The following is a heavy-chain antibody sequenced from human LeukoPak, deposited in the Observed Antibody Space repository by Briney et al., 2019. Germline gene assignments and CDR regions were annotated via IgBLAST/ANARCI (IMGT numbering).Heavy chain of an antibody. D-gene: IGHD5-24*01. V-gene: IGHV3-23*01. CDR1: GFTFSSYA. Sequence: PGGSLRLSCAASGFTFSSYAMSWVRQAPGKGLEWVSAISGSGGSTYYADSVEARFTISRDNSKNTVFLQMKSLSAEDTAVYYCARSRDGYNMGGFDYWGRGTLVTVSS. J-gene: IGHJ4*02. CDR3: ARSRDGYNMGGFDY. CDR2: ISGSGGST.